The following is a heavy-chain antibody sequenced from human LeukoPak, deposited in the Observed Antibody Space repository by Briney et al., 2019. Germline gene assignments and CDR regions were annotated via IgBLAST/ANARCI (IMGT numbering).Heavy chain of an antibody. V-gene: IGHV1-2*04. Sequence: ASVKVSCKASGYTFTGYYMHWVRQAPGQGLEWMGWINPSSGGTNYAQKFQGWVTMTRDTSISTAYMELSRLRSDDTAVYYCARGGYFDSPPPSNWFDPWGQGTLVTVSS. CDR3: ARGGYFDSPPPSNWFDP. CDR2: INPSSGGT. D-gene: IGHD3-9*01. J-gene: IGHJ5*02. CDR1: GYTFTGYY.